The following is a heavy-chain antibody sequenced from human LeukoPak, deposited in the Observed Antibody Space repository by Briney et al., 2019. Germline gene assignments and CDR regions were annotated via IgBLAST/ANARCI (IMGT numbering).Heavy chain of an antibody. CDR2: INPNSGGT. D-gene: IGHD3-22*01. CDR3: ASFGDYYDSSGQSSFDY. J-gene: IGHJ4*02. Sequence: ASVKVSCKASGYTFTGYYMHWVRQAPGQGLEWMGRINPNSGGTNYAQKFRGRVTMTRDTSISTAYMELSRLRSDDTAVYYCASFGDYYDSSGQSSFDYWGQGTLVTVSS. V-gene: IGHV1-2*06. CDR1: GYTFTGYY.